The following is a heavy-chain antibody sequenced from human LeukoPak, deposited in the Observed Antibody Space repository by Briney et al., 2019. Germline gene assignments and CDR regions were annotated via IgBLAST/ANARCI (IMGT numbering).Heavy chain of an antibody. CDR2: IYYSGST. Sequence: SETLSLTCTVSGGSISSGDYYWSWIRQPPGKGLEWIGYIYYSGSTYYNPSLKSRVTISVDTSKNQFSLKLSSVTAADTAVYYCARQDIVVNWFDPWGQGTLVTVSS. CDR3: ARQDIVVNWFDP. CDR1: GGSISSGDYY. J-gene: IGHJ5*02. D-gene: IGHD5-12*01. V-gene: IGHV4-30-4*01.